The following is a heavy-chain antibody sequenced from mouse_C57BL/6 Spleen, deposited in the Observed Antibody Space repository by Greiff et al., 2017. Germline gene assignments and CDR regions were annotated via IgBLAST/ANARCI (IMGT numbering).Heavy chain of an antibody. V-gene: IGHV1-53*01. CDR3: AREEYDYDEGWYFDV. CDR2: INPSNGGT. J-gene: IGHJ1*03. D-gene: IGHD2-4*01. Sequence: QVQLQQPGTELVKPGASVKLSCKASGYTFTSYWMNWVKQRPGQGLEWIGNINPSNGGTNYNEKFKSKATLTVDKSSSTAYMQLSSLTSEDSAVYCCAREEYDYDEGWYFDVWGTGTTVTVAS. CDR1: GYTFTSYW.